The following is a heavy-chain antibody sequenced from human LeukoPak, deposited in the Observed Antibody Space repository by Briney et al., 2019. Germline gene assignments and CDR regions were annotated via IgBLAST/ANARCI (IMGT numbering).Heavy chain of an antibody. CDR3: AKNGDRGAYCSGGSCYPYYYYYMDV. CDR1: GFTFSSYA. V-gene: IGHV3-30*04. CDR2: ISYDGSNK. D-gene: IGHD2-15*01. Sequence: GGSLRLSCAASGFTFSSYAMHWVRQAPGKVLEWVAVISYDGSNKYYADSVKGRFTISRDNSKNTLYLQMNSLRAEDTAVYYCAKNGDRGAYCSGGSCYPYYYYYMDVWGKGTTVTISS. J-gene: IGHJ6*03.